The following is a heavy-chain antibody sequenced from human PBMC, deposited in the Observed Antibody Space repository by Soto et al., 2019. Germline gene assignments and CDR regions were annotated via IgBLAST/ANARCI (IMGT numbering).Heavy chain of an antibody. CDR3: ARDKWSRDSSSWYAFDI. CDR1: GGTFSSYA. J-gene: IGHJ3*02. D-gene: IGHD6-13*01. V-gene: IGHV1-69*13. CDR2: IIPIFGTA. Sequence: SVKVSCKASGGTFSSYAISWVRQAPGQGLEWMGGIIPIFGTANYAQKFQGRVTITADESTSTAYMELSSLRSEDTAVYYCARDKWSRDSSSWYAFDIWGQGTMV.